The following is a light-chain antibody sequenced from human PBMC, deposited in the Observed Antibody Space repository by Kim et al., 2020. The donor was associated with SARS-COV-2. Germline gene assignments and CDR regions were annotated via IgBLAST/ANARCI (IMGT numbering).Light chain of an antibody. CDR3: QQYNSYPVT. J-gene: IGKJ2*01. CDR1: QSISSF. CDR2: KAT. Sequence: SASIGDRVTITCRASQSISSFLVWYQQRPGKAPKLLIYKATSLQSGVPSRFSGSGSGTEFTLTISSLQPDDFATYYCQQYNSYPVTFGQGTKLEI. V-gene: IGKV1-5*03.